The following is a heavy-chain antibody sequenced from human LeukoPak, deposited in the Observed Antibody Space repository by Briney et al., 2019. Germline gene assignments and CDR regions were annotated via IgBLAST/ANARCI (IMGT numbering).Heavy chain of an antibody. D-gene: IGHD4-17*01. V-gene: IGHV4-59*01. Sequence: SETLSLTCTVSGGSISSYYWSWIRQPPGKGLEWIGYIYYSGSTNYNPSLKSRVTISVDTSKNQFSLKLSSVTAADTAVYYCARGGSWGDYAFDYWGQGTLVTVSS. CDR3: ARGGSWGDYAFDY. J-gene: IGHJ4*02. CDR1: GGSISSYY. CDR2: IYYSGST.